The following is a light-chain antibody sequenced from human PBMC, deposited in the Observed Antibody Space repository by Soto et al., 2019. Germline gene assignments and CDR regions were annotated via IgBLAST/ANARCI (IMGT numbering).Light chain of an antibody. J-gene: IGLJ1*01. V-gene: IGLV2-14*01. Sequence: QSALTQPASVSGSPGQSITISCTGTSSYVGGYNYVSWYQQHPGKAPKLMIYEVSNRASGVSNRFSGSKSGNTASLTISGLQAEDEADYYCSSYTSSSTPYVFGTGTKLTVL. CDR1: SSYVGGYNY. CDR3: SSYTSSSTPYV. CDR2: EVS.